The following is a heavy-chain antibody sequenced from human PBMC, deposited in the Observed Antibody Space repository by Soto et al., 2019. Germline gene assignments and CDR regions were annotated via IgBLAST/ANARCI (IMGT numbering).Heavy chain of an antibody. Sequence: QMQLVQSGPEVKKPGTSVKVSCKASGFSFSDSVVQWVRQTRGHRLEWIGWIVVGSGDTNSAQKFQQRVNITRDMSTKTANLEVSGLRSDDTAVYYCAAERLMYGMDVWGQGTTVVVSS. CDR1: GFSFSDSV. J-gene: IGHJ6*02. CDR3: AAERLMYGMDV. CDR2: IVVGSGDT. V-gene: IGHV1-58*01.